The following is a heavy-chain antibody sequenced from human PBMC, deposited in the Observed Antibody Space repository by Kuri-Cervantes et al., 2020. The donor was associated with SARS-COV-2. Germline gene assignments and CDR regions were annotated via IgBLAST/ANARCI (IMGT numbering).Heavy chain of an antibody. J-gene: IGHJ4*02. CDR2: IWYDGSNK. CDR1: GFTFSSYG. D-gene: IGHD5-18*01. Sequence: GESLKISCAASGFTFSSYGMHWVRQAPGKGLEWVAVIWYDGSNKYYADSVKGRFTISRDNSKNTLYLQMNSLRAEDTAVYYCAKSGYSYAYSAQEIDYWGQGTLVTVSS. V-gene: IGHV3-30*02. CDR3: AKSGYSYAYSAQEIDY.